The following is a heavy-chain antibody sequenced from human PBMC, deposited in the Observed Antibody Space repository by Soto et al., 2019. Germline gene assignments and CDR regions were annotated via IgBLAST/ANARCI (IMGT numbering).Heavy chain of an antibody. Sequence: QLQLTQSGGEARKPGASVRVSCAASGYKFSTYAISWLRQAPGQGLEWMGLITPNSGYTNYAQKLQGRLILTTDIPSSTAYMDLTSLRYDDTAIYYCATSYDTGFDPWGQGTLVSVS. CDR2: ITPNSGYT. CDR3: ATSYDTGFDP. V-gene: IGHV1-18*01. J-gene: IGHJ5*02. D-gene: IGHD3-9*01. CDR1: GYKFSTYA.